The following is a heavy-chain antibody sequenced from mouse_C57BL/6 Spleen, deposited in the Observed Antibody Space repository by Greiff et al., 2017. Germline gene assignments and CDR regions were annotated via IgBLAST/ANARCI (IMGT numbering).Heavy chain of an antibody. D-gene: IGHD2-4*01. Sequence: QVQLQQPGAELVKPGASVKLSCKASGYTFTSSWMHWVKQRPGRGLEWIGRIDPNSGGTKYNEKFKSKATLTVDKPSSTAYMPLSSLTSEDSAVYYCARSYDYDGFAYWGQGALVTVSA. J-gene: IGHJ3*01. CDR2: IDPNSGGT. CDR1: GYTFTSSW. CDR3: ARSYDYDGFAY. V-gene: IGHV1-72*01.